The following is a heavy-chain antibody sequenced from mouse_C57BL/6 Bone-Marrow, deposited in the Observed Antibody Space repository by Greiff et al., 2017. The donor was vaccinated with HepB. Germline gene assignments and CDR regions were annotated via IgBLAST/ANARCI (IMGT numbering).Heavy chain of an antibody. CDR2: INPSSGYT. V-gene: IGHV1-4*01. J-gene: IGHJ3*01. CDR3: ARSPSWSWFAY. CDR1: GYTFTSYT. Sequence: VKLVESGAELARPGASVKMSCKASGYTFTSYTMHWVKQRPGQGLEWIGYINPSSGYTKYNQKFKDKATLTADKSSSTAYMQLSSLTSEDSAVYYCARSPSWSWFAYWGQGTLVTVSA.